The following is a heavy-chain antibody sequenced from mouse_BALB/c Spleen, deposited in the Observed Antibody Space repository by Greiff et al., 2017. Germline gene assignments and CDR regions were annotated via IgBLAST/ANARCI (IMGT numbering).Heavy chain of an antibody. V-gene: IGHV1-28*01. CDR3: ARSGATATGFAY. CDR1: GYSFTSYY. D-gene: IGHD1-2*01. Sequence: EVQLQQSGPELMKPGASVKISCKASGYSFTSYYMHWVKQSHGKSLEWIGYIDPFNGGTSYNQKFKGKATLTVDKSSSTAYMHLSSLTSEDSAVYYCARSGATATGFAYWGPGTLVTVSA. CDR2: IDPFNGGT. J-gene: IGHJ3*01.